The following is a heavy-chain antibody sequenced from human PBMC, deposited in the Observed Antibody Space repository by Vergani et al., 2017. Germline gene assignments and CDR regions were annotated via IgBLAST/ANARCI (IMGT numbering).Heavy chain of an antibody. V-gene: IGHV3-74*03. CDR3: ARLGLTASRREAPVFDY. Sequence: DVHLAESGGGFFQPGGSLRLSCSASGFSFNSYWMHWVRQVPGKGLLWVSRIKSDGSITAYADSVMGRFTISRDNAKNSLYLQMNSLRAEDTAVYFCARLGLTASRREAPVFDYWGQGTLVTVSS. CDR1: GFSFNSYW. CDR2: IKSDGSIT. J-gene: IGHJ4*02. D-gene: IGHD6-13*01.